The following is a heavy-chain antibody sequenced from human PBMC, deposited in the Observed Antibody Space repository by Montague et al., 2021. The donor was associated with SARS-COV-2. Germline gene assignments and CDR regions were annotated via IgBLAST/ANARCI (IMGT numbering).Heavy chain of an antibody. J-gene: IGHJ6*02. CDR3: ARDGGMGDSGSNTWSYYYYGMDF. Sequence: TLSLTCTVSGGSISSGSYYRSWIRQPAGKGLEWIGRIYTSGSTNYNPSIKRRVTISVDTSKNQFSLKLSSVTAADTAVYYCARDGGMGDSGSNTWSYYYYGMDFWGQGTTVTVSS. CDR2: IYTSGST. V-gene: IGHV4-61*02. D-gene: IGHD3-22*01. CDR1: GGSISSGSYY.